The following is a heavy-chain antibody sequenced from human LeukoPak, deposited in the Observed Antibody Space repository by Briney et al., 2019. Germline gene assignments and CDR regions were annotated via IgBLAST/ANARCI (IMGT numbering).Heavy chain of an antibody. J-gene: IGHJ4*02. Sequence: SETLSLTCAVSGGSISSGGYSWSWIRQPPGKGLEWIGYIYHSGSTCYNPSLKSRVTISVDRSKNQFSLKLSSVTAADTAVYYCARLRGSGSYLYYFDYWGQGTLVTVSS. CDR2: IYHSGST. D-gene: IGHD3-10*01. CDR3: ARLRGSGSYLYYFDY. CDR1: GGSISSGGYS. V-gene: IGHV4-30-2*01.